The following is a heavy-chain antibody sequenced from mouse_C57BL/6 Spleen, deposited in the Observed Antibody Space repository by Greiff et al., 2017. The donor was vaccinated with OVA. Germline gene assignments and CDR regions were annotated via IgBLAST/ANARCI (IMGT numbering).Heavy chain of an antibody. J-gene: IGHJ4*01. V-gene: IGHV1-82*01. CDR2: IYPGDGDT. D-gene: IGHD1-1*01. Sequence: QVQLQQSGPELVKPGASVKLSCKASGYAFSSSWMNWVKQRPGKGLEWIGRIYPGDGDTNYNGKFKGKATLTADKSSSTAYMQLSSLTSEDSAVYFCARPHDCGSSPYAMDYWGQGTSVTVSS. CDR1: GYAFSSSW. CDR3: ARPHDCGSSPYAMDY.